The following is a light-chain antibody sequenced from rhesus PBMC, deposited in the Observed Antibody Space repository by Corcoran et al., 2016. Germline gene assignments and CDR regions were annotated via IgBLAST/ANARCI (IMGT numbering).Light chain of an antibody. CDR3: QHNHGFPYS. CDR1: EDINKN. J-gene: IGKJ2*01. V-gene: IGKV1-74*01. Sequence: DIQLTQSPSSLSASVGDRVSFTCRASEDINKNLNWYQQKPGKAPQLLLYKAANLQSGVPSRFSGNGAGTDYTFTISGLQSEDVSTYDCQHNHGFPYSFGQGTKVEI. CDR2: KAA.